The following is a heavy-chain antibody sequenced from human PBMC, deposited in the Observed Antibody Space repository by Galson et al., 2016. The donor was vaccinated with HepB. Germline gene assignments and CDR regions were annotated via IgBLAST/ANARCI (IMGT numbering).Heavy chain of an antibody. D-gene: IGHD3-22*01. Sequence: SLRLSCAASGFTFGSYGMHWVRQTPGKGLEWVAFIWHDGSNKYYVDSVKGRFTISRDNSKKMVYLQMNSLRAEDTAVYYCHYFDSSGPLDLWGQGTMVTVSS. CDR2: IWHDGSNK. J-gene: IGHJ3*01. V-gene: IGHV3-33*01. CDR3: HYFDSSGPLDL. CDR1: GFTFGSYG.